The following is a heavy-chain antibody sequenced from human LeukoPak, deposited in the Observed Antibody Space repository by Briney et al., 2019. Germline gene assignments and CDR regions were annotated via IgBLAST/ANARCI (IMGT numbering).Heavy chain of an antibody. D-gene: IGHD1-26*01. V-gene: IGHV1-2*02. Sequence: ASVKVSCKASGYTFTGYYIHWVRQAPGQGLEWMGWINPNSGGTKYAQKFQGRVTMTRDTSITTAYMELSRLRSDDTAVYCCASGLASGSYYPPFDYWGQGTLVTVSS. J-gene: IGHJ4*02. CDR3: ASGLASGSYYPPFDY. CDR1: GYTFTGYY. CDR2: INPNSGGT.